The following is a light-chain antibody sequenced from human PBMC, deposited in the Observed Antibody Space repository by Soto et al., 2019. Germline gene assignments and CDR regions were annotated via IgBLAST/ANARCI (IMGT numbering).Light chain of an antibody. Sequence: DIQLTQSPSFLSASVGDRVTITCRASQDINSYLAWYQQKPGKAPKLLIFGASTLQCGVPSRFSGSGSGTEFTLTISSLQPEDFATYYCQQLNSYSIFTFGPGTKVDI. V-gene: IGKV1-9*01. CDR3: QQLNSYSIFT. CDR1: QDINSY. CDR2: GAS. J-gene: IGKJ3*01.